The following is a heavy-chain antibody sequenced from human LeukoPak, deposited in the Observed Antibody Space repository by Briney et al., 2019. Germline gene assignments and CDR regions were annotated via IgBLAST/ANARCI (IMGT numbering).Heavy chain of an antibody. CDR1: GYTFTSYD. CDR3: ARSLYGYSYGVNFDY. CDR2: IIPIFGTA. J-gene: IGHJ4*02. D-gene: IGHD5-18*01. V-gene: IGHV1-69*05. Sequence: ASVKVSCKASGYTFTSYDINWVRQAPGQGLEWMGRIIPIFGTANYAQKFQGRVTITTDESTSTAYMELSSLRSEDTAVYYCARSLYGYSYGVNFDYWGQGALVTVSS.